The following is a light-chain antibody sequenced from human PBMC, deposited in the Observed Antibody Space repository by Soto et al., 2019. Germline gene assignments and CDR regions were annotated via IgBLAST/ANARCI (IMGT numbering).Light chain of an antibody. V-gene: IGLV1-44*01. CDR3: AAWDDSLNGVV. CDR1: RSSLGGNS. CDR2: SSN. Sequence: QSVLTQPPSASGTPGQRVTIFCSGRRSSLGGNSVNLCQQLRGTAPKLLIYSSNYRPSGVPDRFSGSKSGTSASLAISGLQSEDEADYFCAAWDDSLNGVVFGGGTKLTV. J-gene: IGLJ2*01.